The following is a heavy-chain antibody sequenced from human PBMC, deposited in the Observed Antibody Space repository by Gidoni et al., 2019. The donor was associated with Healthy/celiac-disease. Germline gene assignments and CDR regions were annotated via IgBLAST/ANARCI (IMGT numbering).Heavy chain of an antibody. J-gene: IGHJ6*02. CDR2: INPNSGGT. D-gene: IGHD3-16*01. CDR1: GYTFTGYY. Sequence: QVQLVQSGAEVKKPGASVKVSCKACGYTFTGYYMPWVRQAPGQGIEWMGRINPNSGGTNYAQKFQGKVTLTRDTSISTAYMELSRLRSDDTAVYYCARVRGAARELYDYVWGSYSYYYGMDVWGQGTTVTVSS. V-gene: IGHV1-2*06. CDR3: ARVRGAARELYDYVWGSYSYYYGMDV.